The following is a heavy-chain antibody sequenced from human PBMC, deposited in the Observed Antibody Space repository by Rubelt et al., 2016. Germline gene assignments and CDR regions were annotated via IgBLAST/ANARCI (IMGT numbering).Heavy chain of an antibody. V-gene: IGHV4-34*01. CDR2: LNHSGST. Sequence: QVQLQQWGAGLLKPSETLSLTCAVYGGSFSGSYWSWIRQPPGKGLAWIGELNHSGSTNYNPSVKSAVTIAGDTSKNQVSLRLSSVTAADTAVYYCAKDSSGVDYWGQGTLVTVTS. CDR1: GGSFSGSY. CDR3: AKDSSGVDY. J-gene: IGHJ4*02.